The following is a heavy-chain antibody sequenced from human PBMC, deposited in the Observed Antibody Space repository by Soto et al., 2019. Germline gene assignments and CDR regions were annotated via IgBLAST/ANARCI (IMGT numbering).Heavy chain of an antibody. J-gene: IGHJ4*02. CDR2: ISYDGGNQ. V-gene: IGHV3-30-3*01. Sequence: SLKLSFAASGLTFSSYPMHLVRQAPGKGLGWVTVISYDGGNQYYADSVKGRFTISRDNSKDTLYLQMHSLRSDDTAVYFCARGPITQTSFIDHWGQGTLVTVYS. CDR3: ARGPITQTSFIDH. D-gene: IGHD1-20*01. CDR1: GLTFSSYP.